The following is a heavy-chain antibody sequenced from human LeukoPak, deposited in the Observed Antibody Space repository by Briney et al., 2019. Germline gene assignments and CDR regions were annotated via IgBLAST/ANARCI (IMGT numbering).Heavy chain of an antibody. V-gene: IGHV3-30*03. D-gene: IGHD3-16*01. CDR1: GFTFSSYG. J-gene: IGHJ5*02. Sequence: PGRSLRLSCAASGFTFSSYGMHWVRQTPGKGLEWVAVISYDGSNKYYADSVKGRFTVSRDNSKNMLYLQMNSLRAEDTAVYYCASEEGPYDYVPTGFDPWGQGTLVTVSS. CDR2: ISYDGSNK. CDR3: ASEEGPYDYVPTGFDP.